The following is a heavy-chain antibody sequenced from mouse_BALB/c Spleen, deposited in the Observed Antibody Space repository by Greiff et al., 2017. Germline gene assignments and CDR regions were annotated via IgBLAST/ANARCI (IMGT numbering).Heavy chain of an antibody. CDR1: GFTFSDYY. V-gene: IGHV5-4*02. Sequence: DVHLVESGGGLVKPGGSLKLSCAASGFTFSDYYMYWVRQTPEKRLEWVATISDGGSYTYYPDSVKGRFTISRDNAKNNLYLQMSSLKSEDTAMYYCARENYRYDGGRYYAMDYWGQGTSVTVSS. J-gene: IGHJ4*01. D-gene: IGHD2-14*01. CDR3: ARENYRYDGGRYYAMDY. CDR2: ISDGGSYT.